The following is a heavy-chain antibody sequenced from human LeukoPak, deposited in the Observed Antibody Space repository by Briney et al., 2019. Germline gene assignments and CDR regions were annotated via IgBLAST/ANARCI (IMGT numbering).Heavy chain of an antibody. CDR2: ISWKSGSI. CDR1: GFNFENYG. CDR3: ARGGGRGLSMVRGFMDV. J-gene: IGHJ4*02. D-gene: IGHD3-10*01. Sequence: GGSLRLSCAASGFNFENYGMHWVRQGPGKGLEWVSGISWKSGSIAYADSVKGRFTVSRDDAKNSLYLQMHSLTPEDTALYYCARGGGRGLSMVRGFMDVWGQGTLVTVSS. V-gene: IGHV3-9*01.